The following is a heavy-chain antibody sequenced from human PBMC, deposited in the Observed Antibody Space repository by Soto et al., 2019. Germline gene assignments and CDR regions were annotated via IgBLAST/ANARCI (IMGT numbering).Heavy chain of an antibody. Sequence: ASVKVSCKASGYTFTSYGISWVRQAPGQGLEWMGWISAYNGNTNYAQKLQGRVTMTTDTSTSTAYMELRSLRSDDTAVYYCARVIAAAGISSYYYYYGMDVWGQGTTVTVSS. D-gene: IGHD6-13*01. V-gene: IGHV1-18*01. CDR1: GYTFTSYG. CDR3: ARVIAAAGISSYYYYYGMDV. J-gene: IGHJ6*02. CDR2: ISAYNGNT.